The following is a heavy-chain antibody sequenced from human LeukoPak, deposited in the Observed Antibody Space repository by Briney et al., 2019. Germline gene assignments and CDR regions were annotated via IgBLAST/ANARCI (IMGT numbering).Heavy chain of an antibody. CDR3: ARAPTMVYYYYMDV. CDR1: GFTASSNY. CDR2: IYSGGST. Sequence: GGSLRLSCAASGFTASSNYMSWVRQAPGKGLEWVSVIYSGGSTYYADSVKGRFTISRDNSKNTLYLQMNSLRAEDTAVYYCARAPTMVYYYYMDVWGKGTTVTISS. D-gene: IGHD3-10*01. V-gene: IGHV3-66*01. J-gene: IGHJ6*03.